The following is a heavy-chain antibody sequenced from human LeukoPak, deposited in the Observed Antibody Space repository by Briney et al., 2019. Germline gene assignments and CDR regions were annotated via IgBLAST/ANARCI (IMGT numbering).Heavy chain of an antibody. CDR3: ARVVLLWFGELVDAFDI. V-gene: IGHV3-7*01. CDR2: IKQDGSEK. CDR1: GFTFSSYW. J-gene: IGHJ3*02. D-gene: IGHD3-10*01. Sequence: PGGSPRLSCAASGFTFSSYWMSWVRQAPGKGLEWVANIKQDGSEKYYVDSVKGRFTISRDNAKNSLYLQMNSLRAEDTAVYYCARVVLLWFGELVDAFDIWGQGTMVTVSS.